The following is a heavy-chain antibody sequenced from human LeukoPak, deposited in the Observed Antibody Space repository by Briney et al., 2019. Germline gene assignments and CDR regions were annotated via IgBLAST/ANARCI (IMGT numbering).Heavy chain of an antibody. J-gene: IGHJ3*02. CDR2: INPNSGGT. CDR1: GYTFTGYY. D-gene: IGHD1-26*01. V-gene: IGHV1-2*02. CDR3: ARGPRELIFRGAFDI. Sequence: GASVKVSCKASGYTFTGYYMHWVRQAPGQGLEWMGWINPNSGGTNYAQKFQGRVTMTRDTSISTAYMELSRLRSDDTAVYYCARGPRELIFRGAFDIWGQGTMVTVSS.